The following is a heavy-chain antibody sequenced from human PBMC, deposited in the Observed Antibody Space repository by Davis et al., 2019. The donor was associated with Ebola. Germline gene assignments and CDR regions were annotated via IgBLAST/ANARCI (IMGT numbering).Heavy chain of an antibody. J-gene: IGHJ5*02. Sequence: GSLRLSCTVSGGSISSSSYYWGWIRQPPGKGLEWIGSIYYSGSTYYNPSLKSRVTISVDTSKNQFSLKLSSVTAADTAVYYCARDSYRRAGYGLKWWFDPWGQGTLVTVSS. CDR1: GGSISSSSYY. CDR3: ARDSYRRAGYGLKWWFDP. D-gene: IGHD5-18*01. V-gene: IGHV4-39*07. CDR2: IYYSGST.